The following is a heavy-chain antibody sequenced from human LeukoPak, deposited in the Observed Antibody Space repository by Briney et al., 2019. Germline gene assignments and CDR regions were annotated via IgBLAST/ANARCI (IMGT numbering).Heavy chain of an antibody. D-gene: IGHD3-22*01. CDR2: IYYSGST. J-gene: IGHJ4*02. Sequence: SGTLSLTCAVSGGSISSSNWWSWVRQPPGKGLEWIGYIYYSGSTYYNPSLKSRVTISVDTSKNQFSLKLSSVTAADTAVYYCARGGHSSGYYPPLDFDYWGQGTLVTVSS. V-gene: IGHV4-4*02. CDR1: GGSISSSNW. CDR3: ARGGHSSGYYPPLDFDY.